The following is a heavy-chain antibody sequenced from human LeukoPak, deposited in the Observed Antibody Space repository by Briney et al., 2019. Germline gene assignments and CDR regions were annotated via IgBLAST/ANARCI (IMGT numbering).Heavy chain of an antibody. V-gene: IGHV1-18*01. CDR2: ISVYNGDP. D-gene: IGHD3-16*01. Sequence: ASVKVSCKASGYSFATYGITWVRQAPGQGIEWMGWISVYNGDPNYAQRLQDRVTMTTDTSTNTAYMELRSLTSDDTGIYYCARAIYDGPRCYPDYWGQGSLVTVSS. CDR1: GYSFATYG. CDR3: ARAIYDGPRCYPDY. J-gene: IGHJ4*02.